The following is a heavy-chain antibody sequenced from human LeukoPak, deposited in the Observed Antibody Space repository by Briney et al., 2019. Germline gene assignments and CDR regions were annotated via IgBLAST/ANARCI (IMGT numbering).Heavy chain of an antibody. CDR2: ISSAGTT. CDR3: ARDLKAANTYYFDY. Sequence: GGSLRLSCAASGFTVSSSYMSWVRQAPGKGLEWVSIISSAGTTYYADSVKGRFTISRDNSKNTVYLQVNSLRDEDTAVYYCARDLKAANTYYFDYWGQGTMVTVSS. D-gene: IGHD6-13*01. V-gene: IGHV3-66*01. CDR1: GFTVSSSY. J-gene: IGHJ4*02.